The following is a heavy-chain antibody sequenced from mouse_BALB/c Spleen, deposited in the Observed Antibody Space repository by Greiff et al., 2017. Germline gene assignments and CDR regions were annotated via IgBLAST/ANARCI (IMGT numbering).Heavy chain of an antibody. D-gene: IGHD2-10*01. Sequence: QVQLKQSGAELAKPGASVKMSCKASGYTFTSYWMQWVKQRPGQGLEWIGAIYPGDGDTRYTQKFKGKATLTADKSSSTAYMQLSSLASEDSAVYYCARAPYDDAMDYWGQGTSVTVSS. CDR2: IYPGDGDT. V-gene: IGHV1-87*01. CDR3: ARAPYDDAMDY. CDR1: GYTFTSYW. J-gene: IGHJ4*01.